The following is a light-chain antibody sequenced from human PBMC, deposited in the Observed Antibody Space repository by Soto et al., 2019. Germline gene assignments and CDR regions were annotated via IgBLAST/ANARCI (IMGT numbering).Light chain of an antibody. CDR1: SSDIGGYNY. Sequence: QSALTQPASGSGSPGQSITISCTGSSSDIGGYNYVSWYQQHPGKAPKLIIYDVTSRPSGLSYRFSASKSGSTASRTISVLQPEDVADYYCSSYSGSTTHILFGGGTKLTVL. CDR3: SSYSGSTTHIL. J-gene: IGLJ2*01. CDR2: DVT. V-gene: IGLV2-14*01.